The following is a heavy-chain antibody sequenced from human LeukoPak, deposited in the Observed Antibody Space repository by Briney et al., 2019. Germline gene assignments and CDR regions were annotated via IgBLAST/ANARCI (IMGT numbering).Heavy chain of an antibody. V-gene: IGHV3-7*05. CDR2: INQHGSEK. Sequence: GGSLRLSCAASGFTSSSYSMNWVRQAPGKGLEWVANINQHGSEKSYVDSVKGRFTISRDDAKKSLYLQMNSLRVEDTAVYYCASGYDFSHFVYWGRGTLVTVSS. D-gene: IGHD5-12*01. J-gene: IGHJ4*02. CDR3: ASGYDFSHFVY. CDR1: GFTSSSYS.